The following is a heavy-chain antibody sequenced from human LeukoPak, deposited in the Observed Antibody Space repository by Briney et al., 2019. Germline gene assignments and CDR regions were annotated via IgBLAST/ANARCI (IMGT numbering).Heavy chain of an antibody. J-gene: IGHJ4*02. CDR1: GYTFIDYY. D-gene: IGHD6-19*01. CDR2: INPNSGGT. Sequence: ASVKVSCTASGYTFIDYYIHWVRQAPGQGLEWMGWINPNSGGTNYAQTFQDRVTVTSDTSITTAYMELSRLRSDDTAVYYCARGGDSSGWYVDYWGQGSLVTVSS. CDR3: ARGGDSSGWYVDY. V-gene: IGHV1-2*02.